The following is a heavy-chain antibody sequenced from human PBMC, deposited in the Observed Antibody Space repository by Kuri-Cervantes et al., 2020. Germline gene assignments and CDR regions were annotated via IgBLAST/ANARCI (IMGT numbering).Heavy chain of an antibody. V-gene: IGHV4-39*02. D-gene: IGHD4-23*01. J-gene: IGHJ4*02. Sequence: GSLRLSCTVSGGSISSSSYYWGWIRQPPGKGLEWIGSIYYSGSTYYNPSLKSRVTISVDTSKNQFSLKLSSVTAADTAVYYCARDAYGGGSGIFGYWGQGTLVTVSS. CDR1: GGSISSSSYY. CDR2: IYYSGST. CDR3: ARDAYGGGSGIFGY.